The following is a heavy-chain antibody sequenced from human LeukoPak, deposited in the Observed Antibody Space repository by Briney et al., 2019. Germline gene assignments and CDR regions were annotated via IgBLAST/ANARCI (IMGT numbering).Heavy chain of an antibody. D-gene: IGHD2/OR15-2a*01. Sequence: PGGSLRLSCAASGFTFSSYTMNWVRQAPGNGLEWISYITTTTSTIYYADSVKGRFTISRDNAKNSLYLQMNSLRDEDTAVYYCARDLNRGFDYWGQGTLVTVSS. V-gene: IGHV3-48*02. J-gene: IGHJ4*02. CDR1: GFTFSSYT. CDR3: ARDLNRGFDY. CDR2: ITTTTSTI.